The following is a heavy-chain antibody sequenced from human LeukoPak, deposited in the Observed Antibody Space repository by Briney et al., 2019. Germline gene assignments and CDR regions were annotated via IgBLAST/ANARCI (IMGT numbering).Heavy chain of an antibody. CDR3: ARRYSSSSPHFDY. CDR2: IYYSGST. D-gene: IGHD6-6*01. V-gene: IGHV4-39*01. CDR1: GGSISSYY. J-gene: IGHJ4*02. Sequence: SETLSLTCTVSGGSISSYYWGWIRQPPGKGLEWIGSIYYSGSTYYNPSLKSRVTISVDTSKNQFSLKLSSVTAADTAVYYCARRYSSSSPHFDYWGQGTLVTVSS.